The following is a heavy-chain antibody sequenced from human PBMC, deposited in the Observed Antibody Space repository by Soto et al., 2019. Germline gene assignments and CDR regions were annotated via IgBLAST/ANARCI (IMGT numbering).Heavy chain of an antibody. V-gene: IGHV4-34*01. Sequence: GTLTLTFGVLGAAFRGHSWTGIRQSPGKGLEWIGDINHSGRDTYSRPSTRGVTISLDTTKNQFSLTLSAVPAADTAMNYCSTRTYDTNSYYRLDPWGQGTLVTVSS. CDR3: STRTYDTNSYYRLDP. D-gene: IGHD3-22*01. CDR2: INHSGRD. CDR1: GAAFRGHS. J-gene: IGHJ5*01.